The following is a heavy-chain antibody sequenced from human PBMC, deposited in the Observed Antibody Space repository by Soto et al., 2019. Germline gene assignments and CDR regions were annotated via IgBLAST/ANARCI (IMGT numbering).Heavy chain of an antibody. D-gene: IGHD3-22*01. J-gene: IGHJ3*02. CDR2: IIPIFGTA. V-gene: IGHV1-69*01. CDR3: ARGRYYDSSGFVEAFDI. CDR1: GGTFSSYA. Sequence: QVQLVQSGAEVKKPGSSGKVSCKASGGTFSSYAISWLRQAPGQGLGGMGGIIPIFGTANYAQKFQGRVTITADESTSTAYTELSSMRSEDTAVYYCARGRYYDSSGFVEAFDIWGQGTMVTVSS.